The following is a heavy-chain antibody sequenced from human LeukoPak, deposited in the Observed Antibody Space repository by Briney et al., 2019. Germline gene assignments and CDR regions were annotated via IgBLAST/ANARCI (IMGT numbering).Heavy chain of an antibody. CDR1: GYTFTGYY. CDR3: ARESTMIVVVTPPWDY. CDR2: INPNSGGT. D-gene: IGHD3-22*01. Sequence: ASVKVSCKAAGYTFTGYYMHWVRQAPGQGLEWMGRINPNSGGTNYAQKFQGRVTMTRDTSISTAYMELSRLRSDDTAVYYCARESTMIVVVTPPWDYWGQGTLVTVSS. J-gene: IGHJ4*02. V-gene: IGHV1-2*06.